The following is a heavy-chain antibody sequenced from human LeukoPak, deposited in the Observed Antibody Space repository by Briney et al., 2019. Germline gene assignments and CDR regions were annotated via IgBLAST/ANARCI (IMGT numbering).Heavy chain of an antibody. V-gene: IGHV3-30*04. CDR3: AKDYQRGFYFDY. J-gene: IGHJ4*02. CDR2: ISYDGSNK. Sequence: GGSLRLSCVASGFTFSSYAMHWVRQAPGKGLEWVAVISYDGSNKYYADSVKGRFTISRDNSKNTLYLQMNSLRAEDTAVYYCAKDYQRGFYFDYWGQGTLVTVSS. D-gene: IGHD2-2*01. CDR1: GFTFSSYA.